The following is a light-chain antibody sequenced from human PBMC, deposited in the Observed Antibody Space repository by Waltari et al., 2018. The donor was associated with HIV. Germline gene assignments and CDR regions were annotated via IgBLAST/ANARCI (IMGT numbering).Light chain of an antibody. CDR2: RNI. CDR1: SSNIGSNY. CDR3: AAWDGSLSGVV. Sequence: QSVLTQPPSASGTPGPRVTISCSGSSSNIGSNYVYWYQQLPGTAPKLLIYRNIQRPSGVPDRFSGSKSGTSASLAISGLRSEDEADYYCAAWDGSLSGVVFGGGTKLTVL. V-gene: IGLV1-47*01. J-gene: IGLJ2*01.